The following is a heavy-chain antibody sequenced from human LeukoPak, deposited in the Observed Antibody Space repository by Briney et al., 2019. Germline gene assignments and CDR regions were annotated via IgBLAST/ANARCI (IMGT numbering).Heavy chain of an antibody. J-gene: IGHJ4*02. D-gene: IGHD6-13*01. CDR1: GFTFGNYA. V-gene: IGHV3-23*01. CDR3: AKDQKSIAATGYDY. Sequence: GGSLRLSCAASGFTFGNYAISWVRQGPGKGLEWVSPISGSGGSTYYADSVKGRFTISRDNSKNTLFLQMNSLRADDTAVYFCAKDQKSIAATGYDYWGQGTLVTVSS. CDR2: ISGSGGST.